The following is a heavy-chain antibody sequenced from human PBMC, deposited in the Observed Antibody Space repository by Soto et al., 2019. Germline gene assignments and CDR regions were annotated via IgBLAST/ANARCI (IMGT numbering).Heavy chain of an antibody. Sequence: SETLSLTCLVSGGTISSSTYYWGWIRQPPGKGLEWIGSIYYSGATYYNPSLRSRITISMDRSKNHFSLKLTSMTAADTAIYYCAPVGIGTTTVDYWGQGTLVTVSS. J-gene: IGHJ4*02. V-gene: IGHV4-39*02. D-gene: IGHD5-12*01. CDR2: IYYSGAT. CDR1: GGTISSSTYY. CDR3: APVGIGTTTVDY.